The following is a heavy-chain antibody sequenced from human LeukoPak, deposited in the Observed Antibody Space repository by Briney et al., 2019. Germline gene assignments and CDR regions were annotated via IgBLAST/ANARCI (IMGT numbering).Heavy chain of an antibody. CDR3: ARKTTEAAFDI. CDR1: GFTYSSYW. J-gene: IGHJ3*02. CDR2: IKQDGSEK. D-gene: IGHD1-1*01. Sequence: GGPLRLSCAASGFTYSSYWMSWVRQAPGKGVEWVANIKQDGSEKYYVDSVKGRFTISRDNAKNSLYLQMNGLRAEDTAVYYCARKTTEAAFDIWGQGTMVTVSS. V-gene: IGHV3-7*04.